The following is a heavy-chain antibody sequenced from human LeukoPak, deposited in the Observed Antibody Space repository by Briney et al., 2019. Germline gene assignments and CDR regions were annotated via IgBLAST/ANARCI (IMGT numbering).Heavy chain of an antibody. Sequence: GGSLRLSCAASGFTFSSYSMNWVRQAPGKGLEGVAVTSDDEKIKFYADSVRGRFTISRDNSRDTLFLEMSSLRIEDTAVYYCARDPILGPPDYFDYWGRGTLVTVSS. CDR2: TSDDEKIK. CDR3: ARDPILGPPDYFDY. CDR1: GFTFSSYS. J-gene: IGHJ4*02. D-gene: IGHD1-14*01. V-gene: IGHV3-30*03.